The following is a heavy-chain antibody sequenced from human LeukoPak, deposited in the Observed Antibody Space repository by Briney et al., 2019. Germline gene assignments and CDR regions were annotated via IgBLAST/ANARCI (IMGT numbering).Heavy chain of an antibody. CDR1: GYTFTSYW. V-gene: IGHV5-51*01. D-gene: IGHD3-10*01. CDR3: ARLNDGSAGY. J-gene: IGHJ4*02. CDR2: IYPGDSDT. Sequence: GESLKISCKGSGYTFTSYWIAWVRQMPGKGPDCMGIIYPGDSDTRYSPSFQGQVTISADESISTAYLQWNSLKASDTAMYYCARLNDGSAGYWGQGTLVTVSS.